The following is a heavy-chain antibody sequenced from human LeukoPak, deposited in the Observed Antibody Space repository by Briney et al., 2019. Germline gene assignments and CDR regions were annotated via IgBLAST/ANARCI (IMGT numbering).Heavy chain of an antibody. D-gene: IGHD3-3*01. CDR3: VRDVDTWRGPYFDL. Sequence: GGSLRLSCAASGFTFSSYRMNWVRQAPGKGLECVALISYDGATKFYIDSVKGRFIISRDNSANTLYLHIDTLLPEDTAFYYCVRDVDTWRGPYFDLWGRGILVFVSS. CDR2: ISYDGATK. J-gene: IGHJ2*01. V-gene: IGHV3-30*03. CDR1: GFTFSSYR.